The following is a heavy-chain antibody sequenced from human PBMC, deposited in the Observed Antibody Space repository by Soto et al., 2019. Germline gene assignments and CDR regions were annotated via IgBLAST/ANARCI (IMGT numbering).Heavy chain of an antibody. CDR1: GDTFKNCV. D-gene: IGHD3-10*01. CDR2: IIPLFGTT. Sequence: QVQVVQSGVEVRRPGSSVKVSCKASGDTFKNCVISWVRQAPGQGLEWMGGIIPLFGTTDFAQRFQGRLTITTDESTTTAYMELSRLRSEDNATYYCAAELGFGKLSVVWGQGTTVIVSS. CDR3: AAELGFGKLSVV. V-gene: IGHV1-69*01. J-gene: IGHJ6*01.